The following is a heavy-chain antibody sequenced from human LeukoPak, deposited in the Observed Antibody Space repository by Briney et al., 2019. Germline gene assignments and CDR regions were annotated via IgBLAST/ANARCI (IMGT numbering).Heavy chain of an antibody. D-gene: IGHD3/OR15-3a*01. CDR2: IYYSGNT. V-gene: IGHV4-39*01. Sequence: SETLSLTCTVSGVSISSSNSYWGWIRQPPGKGLEWIGSIYYSGNTYYNASLKSQVSISIDTSKNQFSLKLTSVTAADTAVYYCARQTGSGLFILPGGQGTLVAVSS. J-gene: IGHJ4*02. CDR1: GVSISSSNSY. CDR3: ARQTGSGLFILP.